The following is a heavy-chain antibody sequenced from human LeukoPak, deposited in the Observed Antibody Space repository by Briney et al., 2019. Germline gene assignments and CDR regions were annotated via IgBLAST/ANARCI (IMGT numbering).Heavy chain of an antibody. J-gene: IGHJ4*02. CDR1: GFTFSSYG. D-gene: IGHD6-19*01. Sequence: GTSLRLSCAASGFTFSSYGMHWVRQAPGKGLECVAVIWDAGTRKHYADSVKGRFTISRDNSKNTLSLQMISLRAEDTAVYYCARGRLAVAGWIDYWGQGTLVTVSS. CDR2: IWDAGTRK. CDR3: ARGRLAVAGWIDY. V-gene: IGHV3-33*01.